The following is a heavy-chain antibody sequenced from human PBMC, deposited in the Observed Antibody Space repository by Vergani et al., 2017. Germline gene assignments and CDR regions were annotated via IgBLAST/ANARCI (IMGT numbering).Heavy chain of an antibody. J-gene: IGHJ4*02. V-gene: IGHV4-61*10. D-gene: IGHD2-2*02. Sequence: QVQLQESGPGLVKPSQTLSLSCTVSGGSVRTSIGYYWTWIRQPAGKTLEWIGYIYYSGSTNYNPSLKSRVTISVDTSKNQFSLKLSSVTAADTAVYYCARSADIVVVPAAIDYGPAAFDYWGQGTLVTVSS. CDR3: ARSADIVVVPAAIDYGPAAFDY. CDR2: IYYSGST. CDR1: GGSVRTSIGYY.